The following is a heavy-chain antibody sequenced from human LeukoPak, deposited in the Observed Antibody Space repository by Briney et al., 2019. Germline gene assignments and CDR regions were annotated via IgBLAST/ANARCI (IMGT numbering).Heavy chain of an antibody. CDR2: INPNSGGT. Sequence: ASVKVSCKASGYTFTGYYMHWVRQAPGQGLEWMGWINPNSGGTNYAQKFQGRVTMTRDTSISTAYMELSRLRSDDAAVYYCARSGSDGINAFDIWGQGTMVTVSS. CDR1: GYTFTGYY. CDR3: ARSGSDGINAFDI. V-gene: IGHV1-2*02. J-gene: IGHJ3*02. D-gene: IGHD1-14*01.